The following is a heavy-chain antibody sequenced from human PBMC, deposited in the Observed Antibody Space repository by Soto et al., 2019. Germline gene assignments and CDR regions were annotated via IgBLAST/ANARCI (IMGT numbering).Heavy chain of an antibody. J-gene: IGHJ1*01. CDR2: INPANHYT. CDR3: STGKGILQH. Sequence: QVRLLQSGAEVRKPGASVTVSCQVSDYSCTNCAIHWVRQAPGQRPEWMGWINPANHYTTYSQSFQGRFKITYDTAATTGYTTLTSLTSRDSALYFCSTGKGILQHWGHGTLVTVSA. V-gene: IGHV1-3*01. CDR1: DYSCTNCA.